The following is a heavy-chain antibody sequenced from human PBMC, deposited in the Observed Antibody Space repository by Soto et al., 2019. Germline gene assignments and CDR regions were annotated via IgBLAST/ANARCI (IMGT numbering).Heavy chain of an antibody. CDR1: VYSFTSYW. Sequence: GGSLKSSCERSVYSFTSYWMGGVGGGPVEVLEWMGIVYPGDSDTRYSPSFQGQVTISADKSISTAYLQWSSLKASDTAMYYCASTSIAAAGKDYNWFDPWGQGTQVTVSS. D-gene: IGHD6-13*01. CDR3: ASTSIAAAGKDYNWFDP. J-gene: IGHJ5*02. V-gene: IGHV5-51*01. CDR2: VYPGDSDT.